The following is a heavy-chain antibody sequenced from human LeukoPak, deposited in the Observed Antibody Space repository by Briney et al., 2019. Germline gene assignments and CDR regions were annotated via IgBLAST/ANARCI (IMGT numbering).Heavy chain of an antibody. Sequence: SETLSLTCTVSGGSISSSSYYWGWIRQPPGKGLEWLGSIYYSGSTYYNPSLKSRVTISVDTSKNQFSLKLSSVTAADTAVYYCARRADDYGSLYFDYWGQGTLVTVSS. D-gene: IGHD3-10*01. CDR2: IYYSGST. V-gene: IGHV4-39*01. CDR1: GGSISSSSYY. CDR3: ARRADDYGSLYFDY. J-gene: IGHJ4*02.